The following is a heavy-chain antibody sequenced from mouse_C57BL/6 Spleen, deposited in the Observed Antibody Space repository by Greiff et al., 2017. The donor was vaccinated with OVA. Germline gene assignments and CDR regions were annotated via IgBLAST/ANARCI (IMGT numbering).Heavy chain of an antibody. J-gene: IGHJ1*03. CDR1: GFNIKDYY. V-gene: IGHV14-2*01. CDR3: ARGDPTGPGDV. D-gene: IGHD4-1*02. Sequence: EVQLQQSGAELVKPGASVKLSCTASGFNIKDYYMHWVKQRTEQGLEWIGRIDPEDGETKYAPKFLGKATITADTSSNTAYLQLSSLTSEDTAVYYCARGDPTGPGDVWGTGTTVTVSS. CDR2: IDPEDGET.